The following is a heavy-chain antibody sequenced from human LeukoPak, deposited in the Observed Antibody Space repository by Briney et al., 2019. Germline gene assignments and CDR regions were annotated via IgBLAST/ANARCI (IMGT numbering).Heavy chain of an antibody. CDR3: AGHYGSGSYYLYYYYYYMDV. D-gene: IGHD3-10*01. CDR2: IYHSGST. Sequence: PSETLSLTCAVSGGSISSGGYYWGWIRQPPGKGLEWIGSIYHSGSTYYNPSLKSRVTISVDTSKNQFSLKLSSVTAADTAVYYCAGHYGSGSYYLYYYYYYMDVWGKGTTVTVSS. V-gene: IGHV4-39*07. CDR1: GGSISSGGYY. J-gene: IGHJ6*03.